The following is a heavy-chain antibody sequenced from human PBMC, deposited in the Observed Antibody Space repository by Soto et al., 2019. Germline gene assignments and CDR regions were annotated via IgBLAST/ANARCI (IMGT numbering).Heavy chain of an antibody. CDR1: GFTFSNYA. J-gene: IGHJ3*01. CDR3: VREGSGWNSRGSFDF. CDR2: ISGSGGSA. D-gene: IGHD6-19*01. Sequence: EVQLLESGGGLVGPGGSLRLSCAASGFTFSNYAMSWVRQAPGKGLECVSVISGSGGSAYYADSVQGRFTISRDNSMNTRYMQTNCLRDENTVIYYCVREGSGWNSRGSFDFWGRGTMVTVTS. V-gene: IGHV3-23*01.